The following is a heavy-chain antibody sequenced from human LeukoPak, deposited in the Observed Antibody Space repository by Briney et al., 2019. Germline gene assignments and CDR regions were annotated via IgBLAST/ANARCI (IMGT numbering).Heavy chain of an antibody. J-gene: IGHJ6*02. CDR1: GFTFSSYW. CDR2: IKQDGSEK. CDR3: ASRCSSTSCYTYYYYGMDV. Sequence: GGSLRLSCAASGFTFSSYWMSWVRQAPGKGLEWVANIKQDGSEKYYVDSVKGRFTISRDNAKNSLYLRMNSLRAEDTAVYYCASRCSSTSCYTYYYYGMDVWGQGTTVTVSS. D-gene: IGHD2-2*02. V-gene: IGHV3-7*01.